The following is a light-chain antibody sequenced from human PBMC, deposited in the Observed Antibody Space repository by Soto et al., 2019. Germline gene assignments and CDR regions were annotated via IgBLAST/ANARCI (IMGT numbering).Light chain of an antibody. Sequence: DIQMTQSPSTLSASVGDRVTITCRASQSISSWLAWYQQKPGTAPKLLIYHASTLESGVPSRFSGSGSGTDFTLTISRLEPEDFAVYYCQQYGSSPGTFGQGTKVDI. CDR2: HAS. J-gene: IGKJ1*01. CDR3: QQYGSSPGT. CDR1: QSISSW. V-gene: IGKV1-5*01.